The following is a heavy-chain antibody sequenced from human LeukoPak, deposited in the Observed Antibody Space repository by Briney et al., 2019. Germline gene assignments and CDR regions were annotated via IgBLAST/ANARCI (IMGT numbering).Heavy chain of an antibody. CDR2: ITNSGTTI. V-gene: IGHV3-11*01. D-gene: IGHD3-9*01. J-gene: IGHJ1*01. CDR3: ARDGHYDILTGYFQD. CDR1: GFTFTDYY. Sequence: GGSLRLSCAASGFTFTDYYISWIRQAPGKGREWVSYITNSGTTIYYADSVKGRFTISRDNAKNSLYLQMNSLRAEDTAVYYCARDGHYDILTGYFQDWGQGTLVTVSS.